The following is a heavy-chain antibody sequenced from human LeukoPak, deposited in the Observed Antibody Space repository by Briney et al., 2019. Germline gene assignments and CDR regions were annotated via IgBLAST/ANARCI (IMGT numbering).Heavy chain of an antibody. CDR2: IWYDGSNK. V-gene: IGHV3-33*06. CDR1: GFTFSSYG. D-gene: IGHD6-19*01. Sequence: PGGSLRLSCAASGFTFSSYGMHWVRQAPGKGLEWVAVIWYDGSNKYYADSVKGRFTISRDNSKNTLYLQMNSLRAEDTAVYYCAKVGPRSSGWHYFDYWGQGTLVTVSS. CDR3: AKVGPRSSGWHYFDY. J-gene: IGHJ4*02.